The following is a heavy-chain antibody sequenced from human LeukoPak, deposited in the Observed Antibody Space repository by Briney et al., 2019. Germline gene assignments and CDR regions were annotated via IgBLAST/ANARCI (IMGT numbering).Heavy chain of an antibody. Sequence: PGGSLRLSCAASGFTFSSYGMHWVRQAPGKGLEWVAVIWYDGAHKYYAESVKGRFTISKDNSNNTLFLQMDSLRLEDTALYYCVRARAGGLDYWGQGTLVTVSS. V-gene: IGHV3-33*01. D-gene: IGHD3-16*01. CDR2: IWYDGAHK. CDR3: VRARAGGLDY. CDR1: GFTFSSYG. J-gene: IGHJ4*02.